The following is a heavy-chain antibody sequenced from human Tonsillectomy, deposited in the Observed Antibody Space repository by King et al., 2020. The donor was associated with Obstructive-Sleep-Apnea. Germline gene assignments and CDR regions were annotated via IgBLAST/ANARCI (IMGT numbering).Heavy chain of an antibody. V-gene: IGHV3-9*01. Sequence: VQLVESGGGLVQPGRSLRLSCAASGFTFDDYAMHWVRQAPGKGLEGISGITWNSGGINYADSVKGRFTISRAKATNSLYLHMNSLSVEDTALYYCAKDKTISSWYAIDYWGQGTPVTVSS. CDR3: AKDKTISSWYAIDY. J-gene: IGHJ4*02. CDR2: ITWNSGGI. CDR1: GFTFDDYA. D-gene: IGHD6-13*01.